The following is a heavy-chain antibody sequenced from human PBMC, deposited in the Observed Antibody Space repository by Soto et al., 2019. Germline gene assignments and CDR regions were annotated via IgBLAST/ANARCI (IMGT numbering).Heavy chain of an antibody. CDR2: ISAYNGNT. CDR3: ARVSSSGWYRTQASDY. CDR1: GYTFTSYG. Sequence: QVQLVQSGAEVKKPGASVKVSCKASGYTFTSYGISWVRQAPGQGLEWLGWISAYNGNTNYAQKLQGRVTMTTDTSTSTAYMELRSLRSDDTAVYYCARVSSSGWYRTQASDYWGQGTLVTVSS. D-gene: IGHD6-19*01. J-gene: IGHJ4*02. V-gene: IGHV1-18*01.